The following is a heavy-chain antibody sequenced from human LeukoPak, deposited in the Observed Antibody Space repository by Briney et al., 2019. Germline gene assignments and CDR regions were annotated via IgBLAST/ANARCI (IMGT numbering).Heavy chain of an antibody. V-gene: IGHV4-30-4*08. CDR3: ARGGGYCYGPPPGNFDY. D-gene: IGHD5-18*01. CDR2: IYYSGST. Sequence: SQTLSLTCTVSDGSISSGDYYWSWIRQPPGKGLEWIGYIYYSGSTNYNPSLKSRVTMSVDTSKNQFSLKLSSVTAADTAVYYCARGGGYCYGPPPGNFDYWGQGTLVTVSS. J-gene: IGHJ4*02. CDR1: DGSISSGDYY.